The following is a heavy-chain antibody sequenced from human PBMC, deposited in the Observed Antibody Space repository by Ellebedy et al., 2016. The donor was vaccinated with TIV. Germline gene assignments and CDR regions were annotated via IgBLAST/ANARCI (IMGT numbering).Heavy chain of an antibody. CDR1: GFTFSSYA. D-gene: IGHD3-10*01. CDR3: ATGSPYASGNSRVCWFDP. Sequence: GGSLRLXCAGSGFTFSSYAMSWVRQAPGKGLEWVSGISGSGSTTYYADSVKGRFTISRDNSKNTLFLQVDSLTAEDTAVYYCATGSPYASGNSRVCWFDPWGQGTLVTVSS. V-gene: IGHV3-23*01. CDR2: ISGSGSTT. J-gene: IGHJ5*02.